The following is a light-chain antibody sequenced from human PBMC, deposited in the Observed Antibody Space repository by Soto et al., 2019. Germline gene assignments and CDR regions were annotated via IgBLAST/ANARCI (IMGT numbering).Light chain of an antibody. Sequence: ETVMTQSPGTLSVSLGERATLSCRASQSVSIHLAWYQQKPGQAPRLLIYDTSTRATGIPARFSGSGSGTEFTLTISSLQSEDFAVYYCQQYSNWPWTFGQGTKVDI. CDR3: QQYSNWPWT. CDR2: DTS. CDR1: QSVSIH. V-gene: IGKV3-15*01. J-gene: IGKJ1*01.